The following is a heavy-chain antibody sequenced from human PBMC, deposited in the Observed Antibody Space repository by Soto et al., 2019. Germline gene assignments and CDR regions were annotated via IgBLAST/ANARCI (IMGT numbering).Heavy chain of an antibody. CDR1: GFTFSSYG. V-gene: IGHV3-30*18. Sequence: PGGSLRLSCAASGFTFSSYGMHWVRQAPGKGLEWVAVISYDGSNKYYADSVKGRFTISRDNSKNTLYLQMNSLRAEDTAVYYWAKDRASGGIVVVVAATTRDYWGQGTLVTVSS. J-gene: IGHJ4*02. CDR3: AKDRASGGIVVVVAATTRDY. CDR2: ISYDGSNK. D-gene: IGHD2-15*01.